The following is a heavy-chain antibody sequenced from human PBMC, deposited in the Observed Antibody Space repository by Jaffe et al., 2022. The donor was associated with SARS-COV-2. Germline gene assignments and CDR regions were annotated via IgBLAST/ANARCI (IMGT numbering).Heavy chain of an antibody. CDR1: GFTFSSYG. Sequence: QVQLVESGGGVVQPGRSLRLSCAASGFTFSSYGMHWVRQAPGKGLEWVAVISYDGSNKYYADSVKGRFTISRDNSKNTLYLQMNSLRAEDTAVYYCAKGFRGSLADILDYWGQGTLVTVSS. D-gene: IGHD1-26*01. CDR3: AKGFRGSLADILDY. CDR2: ISYDGSNK. J-gene: IGHJ4*02. V-gene: IGHV3-30*18.